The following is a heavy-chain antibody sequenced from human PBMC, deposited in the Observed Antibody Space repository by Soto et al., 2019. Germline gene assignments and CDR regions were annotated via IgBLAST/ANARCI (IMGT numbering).Heavy chain of an antibody. D-gene: IGHD6-13*01. CDR3: AKGLLNGRWYAAD. V-gene: IGHV3-23*01. CDR1: RFTFTNCV. J-gene: IGHJ4*02. CDR2: ITTNGHT. Sequence: EVHLLESGGVLVQPGESLRLSCETSRFTFTNCVMTWVRQPPGKRLEWVSVITTNGHTDYADSVKGRFTISRDNSKNTVYLQMNSLRAEDTAIYYCAKGLLNGRWYAADWGQGTLVTVSS.